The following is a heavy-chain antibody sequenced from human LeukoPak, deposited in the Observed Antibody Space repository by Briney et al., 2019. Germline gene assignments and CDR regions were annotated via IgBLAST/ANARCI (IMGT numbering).Heavy chain of an antibody. D-gene: IGHD6-19*01. Sequence: ASVKVSCKASGYTFTGYYMHWVRQAPGQGLEWMGWINPNSGGTNYAQKFQGWVTMTRDTSISTAYMELRSLRSDDTAVYYCARDRGGGWYRYWGQGTLVTVSS. CDR3: ARDRGGGWYRY. J-gene: IGHJ4*02. CDR1: GYTFTGYY. V-gene: IGHV1-2*04. CDR2: INPNSGGT.